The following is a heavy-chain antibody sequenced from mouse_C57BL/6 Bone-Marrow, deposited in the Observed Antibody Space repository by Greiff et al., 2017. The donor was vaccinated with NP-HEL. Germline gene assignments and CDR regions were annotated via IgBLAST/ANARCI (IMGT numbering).Heavy chain of an antibody. J-gene: IGHJ1*03. CDR2: VYPRDGST. CDR3: ARSPYYYGSSRSRYWYFDV. CDR1: GYTFTDHT. Sequence: VQLQQSDAELVKPGASVKISCKVSGYTFTDHTIHWMKQRPEQGLEWIGYVYPRDGSTKYNEKFKGKATLTADKSCSTAYMQLNSLTSEDSAVYFCARSPYYYGSSRSRYWYFDVWGTGTTVTVSS. V-gene: IGHV1-78*01. D-gene: IGHD1-1*01.